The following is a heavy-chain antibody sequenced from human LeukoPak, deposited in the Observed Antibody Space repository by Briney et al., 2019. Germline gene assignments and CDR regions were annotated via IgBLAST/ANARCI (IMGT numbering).Heavy chain of an antibody. CDR2: ISAYNGNT. CDR3: TRDGYSSGWYWFDP. J-gene: IGHJ5*02. CDR1: GYTFTSYG. D-gene: IGHD6-19*01. Sequence: ASVKLSCKASGYTFTSYGNSWVRQAPGQGLEWMGWISAYNGNTNYAQKLQGRVTMTTDTSTSTAYMELRSLRSDDTAVYYCTRDGYSSGWYWFDPWGQGTLVTVSS. V-gene: IGHV1-18*01.